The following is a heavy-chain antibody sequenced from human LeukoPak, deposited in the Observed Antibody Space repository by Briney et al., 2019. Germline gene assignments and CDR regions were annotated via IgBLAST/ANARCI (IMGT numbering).Heavy chain of an antibody. J-gene: IGHJ4*02. CDR1: GFTFSSYA. CDR3: ARESYAMGTY. Sequence: PGGSLRLSCTASGFTFSSYAMNWVRQAPGKGLEWVSGIGAGGTFTYYADSVKGRFTISRDNAKNTLYLQMHSLIAEDTAIYYCARESYAMGTYWGQGTLVTVSS. CDR2: IGAGGTFT. D-gene: IGHD2-8*01. V-gene: IGHV3-23*01.